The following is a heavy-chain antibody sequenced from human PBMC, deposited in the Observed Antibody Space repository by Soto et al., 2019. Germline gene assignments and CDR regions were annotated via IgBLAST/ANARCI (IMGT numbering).Heavy chain of an antibody. CDR1: GFSLSTSGVG. V-gene: IGHV2-5*02. CDR3: AHGRPYSSIVATIFAY. D-gene: IGHD5-12*01. J-gene: IGHJ4*02. Sequence: QITLKESGPTLVKPTQTLTLTCTFSGFSLSTSGVGVGWIRQPPGKALEWLALIYWDDDKRYSPSLKSRLTITXATCKXXVVLTMTNMDPVDTATYYCAHGRPYSSIVATIFAYWGQGTLVTVSS. CDR2: IYWDDDK.